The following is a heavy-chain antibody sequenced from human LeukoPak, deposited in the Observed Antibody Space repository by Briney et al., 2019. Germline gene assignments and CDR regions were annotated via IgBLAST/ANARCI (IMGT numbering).Heavy chain of an antibody. CDR2: ISGSGGST. CDR1: GFTFNSYA. J-gene: IGHJ4*02. D-gene: IGHD6-13*01. Sequence: PGGSLRLSCAASGFTFNSYAMSWVRQAPGKGLEWVSGISGSGGSTYYADSVKGRFTISRDNSQNTLFLQMNSLRAEDTALYYCAKFNWATADTPIVLWGQGTLVTVSS. CDR3: AKFNWATADTPIVL. V-gene: IGHV3-23*01.